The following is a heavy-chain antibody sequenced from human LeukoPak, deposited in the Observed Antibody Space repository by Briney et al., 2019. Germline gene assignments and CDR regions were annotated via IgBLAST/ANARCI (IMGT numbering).Heavy chain of an antibody. CDR3: ARDIPGSYVLNFDY. D-gene: IGHD1-26*01. J-gene: IGHJ4*02. Sequence: GGSLRLSCAASGFTFSDYYMSWIRQAPGKGLEWVSYISSSGSTIYYADSVKGRFTISRDNAKNSLYLQMSSLRAEDTAVYYCARDIPGSYVLNFDYWGQGTLVTVSS. V-gene: IGHV3-11*01. CDR1: GFTFSDYY. CDR2: ISSSGSTI.